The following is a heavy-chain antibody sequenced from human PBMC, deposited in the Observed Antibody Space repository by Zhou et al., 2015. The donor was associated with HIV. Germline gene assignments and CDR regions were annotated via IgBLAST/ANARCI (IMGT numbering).Heavy chain of an antibody. D-gene: IGHD5-18*01. CDR2: ISWDGGST. CDR3: AKDGSYGYYFDY. V-gene: IGHV3-43*01. Sequence: EVQLVESGGVVVQPGGSLRLSCAASGFTFDDYTMHWVRQAPGKGLEWVSLISWDGGSTYYADSVKGRFTISRDNSKNSLYLQMNSLRTEDTALYYCAKDGSYGYYFDYWGQGTLVTVSS. CDR1: GFTFDDYT. J-gene: IGHJ4*02.